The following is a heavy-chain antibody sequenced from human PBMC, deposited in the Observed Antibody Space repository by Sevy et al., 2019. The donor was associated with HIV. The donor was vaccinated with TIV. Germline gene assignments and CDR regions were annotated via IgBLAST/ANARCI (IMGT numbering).Heavy chain of an antibody. J-gene: IGHJ4*02. D-gene: IGHD5-18*01. CDR2: IIPIFGSS. Sequence: ASVKVSCKASGGTFSSHSINWVRQAPGQGLEWVGGIIPIFGSSRYPEKFQGRVTITADTSANTSYMELTSLKSEDTAIYYCARGPTLPYSDSRPYSDYWGQGTLVTVSS. V-gene: IGHV1-69*06. CDR3: ARGPTLPYSDSRPYSDY. CDR1: GGTFSSHS.